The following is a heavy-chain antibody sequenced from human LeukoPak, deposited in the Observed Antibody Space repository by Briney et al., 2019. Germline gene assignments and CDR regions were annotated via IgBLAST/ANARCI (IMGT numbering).Heavy chain of an antibody. D-gene: IGHD2-15*01. CDR2: INPSGGST. J-gene: IGHJ4*02. CDR1: GYTFTGYY. CDR3: ARAKPTLYCSGGSCYSDY. Sequence: HVASVKVSCKASGYTFTGYYMHWVRQAPGQGLEWMGIINPSGGSTSYAQKFQGRVTMTRDMSTSTVYMELSSLRSEDTAVYYCARAKPTLYCSGGSCYSDYWGQGTLVTVSS. V-gene: IGHV1-46*01.